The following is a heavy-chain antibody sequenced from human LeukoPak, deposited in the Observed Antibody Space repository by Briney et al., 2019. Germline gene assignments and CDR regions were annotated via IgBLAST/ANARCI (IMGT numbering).Heavy chain of an antibody. J-gene: IGHJ4*02. CDR2: ISGSGGST. CDR1: GFTFSSYA. D-gene: IGHD3-9*01. Sequence: GGSLRLSCAASGFTFSSYAMSWVRQAPGKGLEWVSAISGSGGSTYYADSVKGRFTTSRDNSKNTLYLQMNSLRAEDTAVYYCAKDQGLRYFDWLSNYFDYWGQGTLVTVSS. CDR3: AKDQGLRYFDWLSNYFDY. V-gene: IGHV3-23*01.